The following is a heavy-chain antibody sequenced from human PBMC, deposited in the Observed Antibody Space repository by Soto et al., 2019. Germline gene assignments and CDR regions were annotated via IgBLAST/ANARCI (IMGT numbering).Heavy chain of an antibody. CDR1: GFTISAYW. J-gene: IGHJ3*02. CDR3: TRDVSPGSSSLYLDAFDI. V-gene: IGHV3-7*04. D-gene: IGHD6-13*01. CDR2: IKRDGSNK. Sequence: EVQLEESGGDLVQPGGSLRLSCAASGFTISAYWMNWVRQAPGKRLEWVANIKRDGSNKSYLDSVRGRFTISRDDVGNSLYRQMDSLGADDTTLYYCTRDVSPGSSSLYLDAFDIWGQGTMVTASS.